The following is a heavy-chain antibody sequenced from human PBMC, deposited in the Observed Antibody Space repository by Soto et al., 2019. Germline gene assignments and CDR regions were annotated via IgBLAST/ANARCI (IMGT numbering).Heavy chain of an antibody. Sequence: VQLVESGGGVVQPGRSLRLSCAASGFPFSSYGMHWVRQAPGKGLEWVAVISYDGTDKYYADSVKGRFTISRDNFKNTLYLQMNSLRAEDTAVYYCAKDSNHCSGGSCNYFDYWGQGTLVTVSS. J-gene: IGHJ4*02. CDR3: AKDSNHCSGGSCNYFDY. CDR1: GFPFSSYG. D-gene: IGHD2-15*01. CDR2: ISYDGTDK. V-gene: IGHV3-30*18.